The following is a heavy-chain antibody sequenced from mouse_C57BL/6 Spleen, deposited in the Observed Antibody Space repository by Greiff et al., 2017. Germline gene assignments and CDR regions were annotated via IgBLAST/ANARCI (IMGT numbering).Heavy chain of an antibody. CDR3: AGYDYDEYCDV. D-gene: IGHD2-4*01. J-gene: IGHJ1*03. V-gene: IGHV7-3*01. Sequence: EVKVVESGGGLVQPGGSLSLSCAASGFTFTDYYMSWVRQPPGKVLEWLGFIRNKANGYTTEYSASVKGRFTISRDNSQSILYLQMNALRAEDSATYYCAGYDYDEYCDVWGTGTTVTVSS. CDR1: GFTFTDYY. CDR2: IRNKANGYTT.